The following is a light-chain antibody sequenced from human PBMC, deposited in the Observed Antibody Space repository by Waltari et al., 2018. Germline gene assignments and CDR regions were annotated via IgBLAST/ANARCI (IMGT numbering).Light chain of an antibody. CDR2: GAS. Sequence: VLTLSPGTLSLSPGERATLPCRASESLSSTYLGWYQQKPGQAPRRLIYGASRRATGIPDRFSGSGSGTDFTLTISRLEPEDFAVYYCQQYGSSPWTFGQGTKVDIQ. J-gene: IGKJ1*01. CDR1: ESLSSTY. CDR3: QQYGSSPWT. V-gene: IGKV3-20*01.